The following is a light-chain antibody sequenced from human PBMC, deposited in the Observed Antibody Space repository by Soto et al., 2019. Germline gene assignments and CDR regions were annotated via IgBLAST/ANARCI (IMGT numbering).Light chain of an antibody. CDR1: QSISSW. V-gene: IGKV1-27*01. CDR3: QKYDNPTLP. J-gene: IGKJ1*01. CDR2: AAS. Sequence: PITHSPCARSAFVGDAVNITCRASQSISSWLAWYQQKPGEVPKLLIYAASTLQSGVPSRFSGRGSGTDFTLTISSLQPEDAATYYCQKYDNPTLPFGQGTKVDIK.